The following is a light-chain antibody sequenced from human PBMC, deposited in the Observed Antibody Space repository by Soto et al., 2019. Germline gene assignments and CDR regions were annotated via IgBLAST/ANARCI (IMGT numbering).Light chain of an antibody. CDR1: RSVSNY. Sequence: EIVLTQSPATLSLSPGESATLSCRASRSVSNYLAWYQQKPGQAPRLLIYDASNRATGIPARFSGSGSGTDFTLTISSLEPEDFAVYYCQQRSNWPPVTFGQGTRLEIK. J-gene: IGKJ5*01. CDR3: QQRSNWPPVT. CDR2: DAS. V-gene: IGKV3-11*01.